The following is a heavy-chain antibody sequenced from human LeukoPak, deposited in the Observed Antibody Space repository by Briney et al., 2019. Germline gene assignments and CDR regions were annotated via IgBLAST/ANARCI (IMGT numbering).Heavy chain of an antibody. D-gene: IGHD2/OR15-2a*01. Sequence: GGSLKLSCAASGHMFITYSMHWVRQAPGKGLEWLSMISADEGDINYTQSLKGRVTTSPDTSKNTRYLQMTSLRPEDTALYYCVSQDRHTFLDAFEIWGQGTMLIVSS. V-gene: IGHV3-30*04. J-gene: IGHJ3*02. CDR3: VSQDRHTFLDAFEI. CDR1: GHMFITYS. CDR2: ISADEGDI.